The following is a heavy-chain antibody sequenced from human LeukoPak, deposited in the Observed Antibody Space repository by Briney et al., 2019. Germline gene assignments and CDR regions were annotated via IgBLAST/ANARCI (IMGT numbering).Heavy chain of an antibody. CDR3: ARDGRDYDFPY. CDR1: GGTFSSYA. V-gene: IGHV1-69*13. CDR2: IIPIFGTA. J-gene: IGHJ4*02. D-gene: IGHD3-16*01. Sequence: ASVKVSCKASGGTFSSYAISWVRQTPGQGLEWMGGIIPIFGTANYAQKFQGRVTITADESTSTAYMELSSLRSEDTAVYYCARDGRDYDFPYWGQGTLVTVSS.